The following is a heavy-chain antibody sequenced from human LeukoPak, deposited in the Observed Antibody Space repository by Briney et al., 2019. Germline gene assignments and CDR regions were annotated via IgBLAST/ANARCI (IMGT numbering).Heavy chain of an antibody. CDR1: GFTFSSYD. CDR3: ARATYYYDSSGYYSYMDV. Sequence: GGSLRLSCAAYGFTFSSYDMHWVRQATGKGLEWVSAIGTAGDTYYPGSVKGRFTISRENAKNSLYLQMNSLRAGDTAVYYCARATYYYDSSGYYSYMDVWGKGTTVTVSS. J-gene: IGHJ6*03. D-gene: IGHD3-22*01. V-gene: IGHV3-13*01. CDR2: IGTAGDT.